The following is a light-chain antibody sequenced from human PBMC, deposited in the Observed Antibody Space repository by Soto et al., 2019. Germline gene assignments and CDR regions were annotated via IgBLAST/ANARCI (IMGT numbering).Light chain of an antibody. J-gene: IGLJ2*01. V-gene: IGLV2-23*01. CDR3: CSYGRSVV. CDR1: SNDVGTYNL. Sequence: QSALTQPASVSGSPGQSITISCTGISNDVGTYNLASWYQHHPGKAPKLIIYEASKRPSGVPNRFSGSKSGNTASLTISGLHAEDEADYYCCSYGRSVVFGGGTKLTVL. CDR2: EAS.